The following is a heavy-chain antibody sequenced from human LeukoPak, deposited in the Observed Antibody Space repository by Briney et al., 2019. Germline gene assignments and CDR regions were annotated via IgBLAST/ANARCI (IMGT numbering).Heavy chain of an antibody. J-gene: IGHJ4*02. CDR3: AKDSPPPYGSGSYYSPDY. V-gene: IGHV3-30*02. D-gene: IGHD3-10*01. CDR2: IRYDGSNK. CDR1: GFTFSSYG. Sequence: GGSLRLSCAASGFTFSSYGMHWVRQAPGKGLEWVAFIRYDGSNKYYADSVKGRFTISRDNSKNTLYLQMNSLRAEDTAVYYCAKDSPPPYGSGSYYSPDYWGQGTLVTVSS.